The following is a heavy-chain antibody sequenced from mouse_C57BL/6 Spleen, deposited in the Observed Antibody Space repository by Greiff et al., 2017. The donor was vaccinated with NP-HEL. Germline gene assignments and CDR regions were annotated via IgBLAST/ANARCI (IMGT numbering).Heavy chain of an antibody. CDR2: IWSCGST. CDR1: GFSLTRYG. J-gene: IGHJ4*01. V-gene: IGHV2-2*01. CDR3: ARRRTGTGGYAMDY. D-gene: IGHD4-1*01. Sequence: QVQLQQSGPGLVQPSQSLSLPCTVSGFSLTRYGVHWVRQSPGKGLEWLGVIWSCGSTDHNAAFISRLSISKDNSKGQVFFKMNSLQADDTAIYYCARRRTGTGGYAMDYWGQGTSVTVSS.